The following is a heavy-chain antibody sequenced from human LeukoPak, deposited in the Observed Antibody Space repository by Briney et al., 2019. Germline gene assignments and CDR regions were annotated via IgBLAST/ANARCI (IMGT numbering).Heavy chain of an antibody. Sequence: GGSLRLSRAASGFTFSSHWMSWVRQAPGKGLEWVANIKQDGSEKYYVNSVKGRFTISRDNAKNSLYLQMNSLRAEDTAVYYCAREEQQLVYFDYWGQGTLVTVSS. D-gene: IGHD6-13*01. CDR3: AREEQQLVYFDY. V-gene: IGHV3-7*01. J-gene: IGHJ4*02. CDR2: IKQDGSEK. CDR1: GFTFSSHW.